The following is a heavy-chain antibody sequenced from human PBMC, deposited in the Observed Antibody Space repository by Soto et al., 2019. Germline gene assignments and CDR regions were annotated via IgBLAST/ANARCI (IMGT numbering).Heavy chain of an antibody. Sequence: EVQLLESGGGLVQPGGSLRLSCAASGFTFSSYAMSWVRQAPGKGLEWVSAISGSGGSTYYADSVKGRFTISRDNSKNPLYLQMNSLRAEDTAVYYCGGWEYSSSSYDYWGQGTLVTVSS. V-gene: IGHV3-23*01. J-gene: IGHJ4*02. D-gene: IGHD6-6*01. CDR3: GGWEYSSSSYDY. CDR2: ISGSGGST. CDR1: GFTFSSYA.